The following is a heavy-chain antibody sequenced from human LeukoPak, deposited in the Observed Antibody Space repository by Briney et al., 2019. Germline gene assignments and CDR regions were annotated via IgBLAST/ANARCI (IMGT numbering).Heavy chain of an antibody. CDR2: IRYDGSNK. J-gene: IGHJ4*02. V-gene: IGHV3-30*02. CDR1: GFTFSSYG. Sequence: GGSLRLSCAASGFTFSSYGMHWVRQAPGKGLKWVAFIRYDGSNKHYADSVKGRFTISRDNSKNTLYLQMNSLRAEDTAVYYCAKDLVGTTVTTVDYWGQGTLVTVSS. D-gene: IGHD4-17*01. CDR3: AKDLVGTTVTTVDY.